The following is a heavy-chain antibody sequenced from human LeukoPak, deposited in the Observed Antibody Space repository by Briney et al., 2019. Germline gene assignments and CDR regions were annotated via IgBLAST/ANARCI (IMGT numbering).Heavy chain of an antibody. CDR2: LYYSGST. D-gene: IGHD3-10*01. CDR1: GGSISNYY. V-gene: IGHV4-59*01. J-gene: IGHJ4*02. Sequence: SEALSLTCTVSGGSISNYYWSWIRQPPGRGLEWIGYLYYSGSTNYNPSLKSRVTISGDTSKNQFSLKLTSVTAADTAVYYCARGLGSRYYFNSWGQGTLVTVSS. CDR3: ARGLGSRYYFNS.